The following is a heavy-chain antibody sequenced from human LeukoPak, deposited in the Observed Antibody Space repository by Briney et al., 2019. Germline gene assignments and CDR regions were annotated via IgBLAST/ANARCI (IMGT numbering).Heavy chain of an antibody. CDR2: ISAYNGNT. D-gene: IGHD6-13*01. CDR3: ARGLYSSSWYGAYYYYMDV. Sequence: ASVKVSCKASGYTFTSYGISWVRQAPGQGLEWMGWISAYNGNTNYAQKLQGRVTMTTDTSTSTAYMELRSLRSDDTAVYYCARGLYSSSWYGAYYYYMDVWGKGTTVTISS. CDR1: GYTFTSYG. J-gene: IGHJ6*03. V-gene: IGHV1-18*01.